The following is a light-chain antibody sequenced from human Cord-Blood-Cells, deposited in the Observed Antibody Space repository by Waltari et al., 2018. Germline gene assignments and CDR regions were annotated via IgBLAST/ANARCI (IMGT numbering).Light chain of an antibody. J-gene: IGKJ3*01. V-gene: IGKV3-20*01. CDR3: QQYGSSPFT. CDR2: GAS. Sequence: EIVLTQSPGTLSLSPGERATLSCRSNQSVSSSYLAWYQQKPGQAPRLLIYGASSRATGIPDSFSGSGSGTEFTLTISRLEPEDFAVYYCQQYGSSPFTFGPGTKVDIK. CDR1: QSVSSSY.